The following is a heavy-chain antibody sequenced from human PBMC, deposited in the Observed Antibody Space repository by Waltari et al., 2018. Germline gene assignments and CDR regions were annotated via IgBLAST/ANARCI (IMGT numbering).Heavy chain of an antibody. Sequence: QLQLQQSGPGLVQPSEFLSLTCAASGDSMSSSYWWSWVRQSPGKGLVWIGQINRSGRTYYHPAFESRVIVSIDSSNNQFSLKLLSATAADTAVYYCARDRGRGIYLDTWGQGTLVTVSP. CDR3: ARDRGRGIYLDT. D-gene: IGHD2-15*01. CDR2: INRSGRT. CDR1: GDSMSSSYW. J-gene: IGHJ4*02. V-gene: IGHV4-4*02.